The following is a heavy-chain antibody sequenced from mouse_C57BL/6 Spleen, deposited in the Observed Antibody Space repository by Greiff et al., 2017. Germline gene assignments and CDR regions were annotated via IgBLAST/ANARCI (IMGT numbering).Heavy chain of an antibody. D-gene: IGHD4-1*01. Sequence: VQLQQSGPELVKPGASVKLPCKASGYTFTDYYMHWVKQSHGKSLEWIGDINPNNGGTIYNQKFKGKATLTVDKSSSTAYMELRSLTSEDTAVDYCARVRRGLGAMDYWGQGTTVTVSS. CDR2: INPNNGGT. CDR3: ARVRRGLGAMDY. J-gene: IGHJ4*01. CDR1: GYTFTDYY. V-gene: IGHV1-18*01.